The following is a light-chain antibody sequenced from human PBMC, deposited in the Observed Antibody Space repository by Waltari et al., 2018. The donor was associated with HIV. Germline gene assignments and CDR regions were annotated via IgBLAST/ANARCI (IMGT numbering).Light chain of an antibody. CDR1: SRDIGTYEL. CDR3: CSYAGRSIDV. J-gene: IGLJ1*01. Sequence: QPALTQPASVSGSPGQSITLSCSGTSRDIGTYELVSWYQQHPGKAPKGIVYEVTKRPSGTSDRFSGSNAGNTASLTISGLQAEDEADYDCCSYAGRSIDVLGTGTTVTVL. V-gene: IGLV2-23*02. CDR2: EVT.